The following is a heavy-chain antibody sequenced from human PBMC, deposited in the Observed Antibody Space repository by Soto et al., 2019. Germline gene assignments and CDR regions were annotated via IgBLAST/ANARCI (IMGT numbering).Heavy chain of an antibody. CDR2: IYSGGST. CDR1: GFTFTTYA. CDR3: ANQRGGYDRDFDY. J-gene: IGHJ4*02. Sequence: PGGSLRLSCAASGFTFTTYAMSWVRQAPGEGLEWVSVIYSGGSTYYADSVKGRFTISRDNSKNTLYLQMNSLRAEDTAVYYCANQRGGYDRDFDYWGQGTLVTVSS. V-gene: IGHV3-66*01. D-gene: IGHD5-12*01.